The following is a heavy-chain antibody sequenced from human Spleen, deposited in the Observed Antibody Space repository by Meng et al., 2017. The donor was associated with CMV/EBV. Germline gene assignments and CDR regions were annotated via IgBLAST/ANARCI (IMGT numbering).Heavy chain of an antibody. CDR1: GFAFGDSG. CDR3: AKLYDYWSGTRDPFDN. J-gene: IGHJ4*02. Sequence: GFAFGDSGVHWVRQAPGKGLECLAVIWYDGSLTYYADSVKGRFTISRDNSKKILYLQMDSLRVEDTALYYCAKLYDYWSGTRDPFDNWGQGTLVTVSS. V-gene: IGHV3-33*06. CDR2: IWYDGSLT. D-gene: IGHD3-3*01.